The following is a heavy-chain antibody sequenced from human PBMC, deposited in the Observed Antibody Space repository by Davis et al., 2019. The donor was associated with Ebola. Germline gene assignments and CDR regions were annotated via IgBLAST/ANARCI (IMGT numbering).Heavy chain of an antibody. CDR1: GDSISSSNW. V-gene: IGHV4-4*02. D-gene: IGHD3-3*01. J-gene: IGHJ4*02. CDR3: ARGHQPTYYDFWSGYYTY. Sequence: PSETLSLTCAVSGDSISSSNWWSWVRQPPGKGLEWIGEIYHSGITNYNPSLKSRVTISVDTSKKQFSLRVSSVTAADTAVYYCARGHQPTYYDFWSGYYTYWGQGTLVTVSS. CDR2: IYHSGIT.